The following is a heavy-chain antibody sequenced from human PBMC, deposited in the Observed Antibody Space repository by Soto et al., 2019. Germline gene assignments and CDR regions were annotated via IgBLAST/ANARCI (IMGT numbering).Heavy chain of an antibody. CDR1: GGSFSGYY. Sequence: QVQLQQWGAGLLKPSGTLSLTCAVYGGSFSGYYWSWIRQPPGKGLEWIGEINHSGSTNYNPSLKSRVTISVDTSKNQFSLKLSSVTAADTAVYYCAREGTIFGVVSGVDVWGQGTTVTVSS. CDR3: AREGTIFGVVSGVDV. V-gene: IGHV4-34*01. CDR2: INHSGST. J-gene: IGHJ6*02. D-gene: IGHD3-3*01.